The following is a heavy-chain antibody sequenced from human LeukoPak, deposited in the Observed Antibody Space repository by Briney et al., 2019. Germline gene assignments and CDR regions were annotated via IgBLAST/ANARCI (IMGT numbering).Heavy chain of an antibody. CDR1: GYTFTTYA. D-gene: IGHD1-26*01. J-gene: IGHJ5*02. CDR2: INTNTGNP. CDR3: ARDGSYSPRCWFDP. V-gene: IGHV7-4-1*02. Sequence: ASVKVSCKASGYTFTTYAMNWVRQAPGQGLEWMGWINTNTGNPTYAQGFTGRFVFSLDTSDSTAYLQISSLKAEDTAVYYCARDGSYSPRCWFDPWGQGTLVTVSS.